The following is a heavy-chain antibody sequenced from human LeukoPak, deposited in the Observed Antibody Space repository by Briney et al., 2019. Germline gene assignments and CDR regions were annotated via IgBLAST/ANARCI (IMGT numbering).Heavy chain of an antibody. CDR2: MNPNSGNT. V-gene: IGHV1-8*01. CDR1: GYTFTSYD. J-gene: IGHJ5*02. D-gene: IGHD3-10*01. Sequence: GASVKVSCKASGYTFTSYDINWVRQATGQGLEWMGWMNPNSGNTGYAQKFQGRVTMTRNTSISTAYMELSSLRSEDTAVYYCARVRVRGVIWWFDPWGQGTLVTVSS. CDR3: ARVRVRGVIWWFDP.